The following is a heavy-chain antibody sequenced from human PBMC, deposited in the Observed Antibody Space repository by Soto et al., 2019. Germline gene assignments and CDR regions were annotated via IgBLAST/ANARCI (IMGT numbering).Heavy chain of an antibody. D-gene: IGHD2-2*01. CDR3: ARAKIVVVPAAIVPFDP. J-gene: IGHJ5*02. CDR1: GFNFSSYA. Sequence: PGGSLRLSCAASGFNFSSYAMHWVRQAPGKGLEWVAVISYDGSNKYYADSVKGRFTISRDNSKNTLYLQMNSLRAEDTAVYYCARAKIVVVPAAIVPFDPWGQGTLVTVSS. V-gene: IGHV3-30-3*01. CDR2: ISYDGSNK.